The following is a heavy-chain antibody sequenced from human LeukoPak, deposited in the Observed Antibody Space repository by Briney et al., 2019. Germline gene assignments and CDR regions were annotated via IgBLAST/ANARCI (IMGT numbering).Heavy chain of an antibody. V-gene: IGHV1-46*01. Sequence: GASVKVSCKAFGDTFSGYYIHWVRQAPGQGLEWMGIINPGGGSTTYALKFQGRFTMTRDTSTNTIYMELSSLTSEDTAVYYCARGAYYYDPQGAFDIWGQGTVVTVSS. CDR3: ARGAYYYDPQGAFDI. J-gene: IGHJ3*02. CDR1: GDTFSGYY. CDR2: INPGGGST. D-gene: IGHD3-22*01.